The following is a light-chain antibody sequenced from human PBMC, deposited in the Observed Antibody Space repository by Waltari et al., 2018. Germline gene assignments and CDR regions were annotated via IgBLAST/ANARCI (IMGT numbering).Light chain of an antibody. CDR1: RANIGGRY. CDR2: RNN. J-gene: IGLJ2*01. CDR3: ATWDDTIGGPV. Sequence: QSVLTQPPSESGTPGQRVIISCSGSRANIGGRYVYWYQHLPGAAPKLLINRNNQRPSGVPDRCSGSKSGTSASLASSWLRSEDEGDYFCATWDDTIGGPVFGGGTKLTVL. V-gene: IGLV1-47*01.